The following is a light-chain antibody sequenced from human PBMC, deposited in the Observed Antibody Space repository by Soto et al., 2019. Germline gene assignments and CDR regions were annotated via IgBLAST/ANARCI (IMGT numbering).Light chain of an antibody. V-gene: IGLV2-8*01. J-gene: IGLJ2*01. CDR3: SSYAGSNVL. CDR1: SSDVGAYNY. Sequence: QSALTQPPSASGSRGQSVTISCTGTSSDVGAYNYVSWYQQHPGKAPKLMIYEVTKRPSGVPDRFSGSKSGNTASLTVSGLQADDEADYYCSSYAGSNVLFGGGTKLTVL. CDR2: EVT.